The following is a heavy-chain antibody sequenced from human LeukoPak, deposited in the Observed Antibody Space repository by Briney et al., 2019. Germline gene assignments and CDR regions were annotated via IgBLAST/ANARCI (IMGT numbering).Heavy chain of an antibody. V-gene: IGHV5-51*01. J-gene: IGHJ4*02. CDR3: ARRSSIGSPLFDY. CDR1: GYDFSNYW. Sequence: GESLKISCKGFGYDFSNYWIGWVRQMPGKGLEWMGIIYPGDSDTRYSPSFEGQVTVSADKSISTAYLQWSSLKTSDTAMYYCARRSSIGSPLFDYWGQGTLVSVSS. CDR2: IYPGDSDT. D-gene: IGHD5/OR15-5a*01.